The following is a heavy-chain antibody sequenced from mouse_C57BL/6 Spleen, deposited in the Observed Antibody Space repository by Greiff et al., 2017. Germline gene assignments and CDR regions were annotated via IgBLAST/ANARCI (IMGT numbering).Heavy chain of an antibody. CDR1: GYTFTSYW. CDR3: ARSLTTVVVDY. Sequence: QVQLQQPGAELVKPGASVKLSCKASGYTFTSYWMHWVKQRPGQGLEWIGMIHPNSGSTNYNEKFKSKATLPVDKSSSTAYMQLSSLTSEDSAVYYCARSLTTVVVDYWGQGTTLTVSS. D-gene: IGHD1-1*01. J-gene: IGHJ2*01. V-gene: IGHV1-64*01. CDR2: IHPNSGST.